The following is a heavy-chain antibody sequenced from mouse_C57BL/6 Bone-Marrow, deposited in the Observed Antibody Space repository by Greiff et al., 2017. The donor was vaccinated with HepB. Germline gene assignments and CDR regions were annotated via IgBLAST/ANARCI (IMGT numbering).Heavy chain of an antibody. J-gene: IGHJ3*01. D-gene: IGHD2-4*01. CDR3: ARHGDYPAWFAY. CDR2: ISGGGGNT. Sequence: EVHLVESGGGLVKPGGSLKLSCAASGFTFSSYTMSWVRQTPEKRLEWVATISGGGGNTYYPDSVKGRFTISRDNAKNTLYLQMSSLRSEDTALYYWARHGDYPAWFAYWGQGTLVTVSA. V-gene: IGHV5-9*01. CDR1: GFTFSSYT.